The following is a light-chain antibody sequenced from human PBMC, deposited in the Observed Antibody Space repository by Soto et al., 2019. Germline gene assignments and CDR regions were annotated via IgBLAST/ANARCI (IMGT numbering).Light chain of an antibody. J-gene: IGKJ1*01. CDR1: QSIRTW. Sequence: DIQMTQSPSILSASVGDRVTITCRASQSIRTWLAWFQQKPGKAPKLLIYKASSLESGVPSRFSGSGSGTEFTITISSLQPDDFATYYCQQYSTYWTFGQGTKVEIK. CDR3: QQYSTYWT. CDR2: KAS. V-gene: IGKV1-5*03.